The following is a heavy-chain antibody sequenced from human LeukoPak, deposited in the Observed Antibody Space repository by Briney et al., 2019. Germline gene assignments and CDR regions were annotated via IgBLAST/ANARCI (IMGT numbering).Heavy chain of an antibody. CDR3: CYDSSGYYSMRFDY. V-gene: IGHV3-53*01. CDR1: GFTVSSNY. Sequence: GSLRLSCAASGFTVSSNYMSWVRQAPGKGLEWVSVIYSGGSTYYADSVKGRFTISRDNSKNTLYLQMNSFFAEDTAVYYCCYDSSGYYSMRFDYWGQGTLVTVSS. J-gene: IGHJ4*02. CDR2: IYSGGST. D-gene: IGHD3-22*01.